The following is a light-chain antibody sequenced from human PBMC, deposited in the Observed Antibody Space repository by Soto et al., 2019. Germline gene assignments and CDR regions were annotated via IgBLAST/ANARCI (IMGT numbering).Light chain of an antibody. V-gene: IGLV2-14*01. Sequence: QSALTQPASVSGSPGQSITISCTGTGRDISAYNYVSWYQQHPGKAPKLMIYEVGDRPSGLSNRFSGSRSGNTASLTISRLQAEDEADYYCSSYTANNTYVFGTGTKLTVL. CDR2: EVG. CDR3: SSYTANNTYV. CDR1: GRDISAYNY. J-gene: IGLJ1*01.